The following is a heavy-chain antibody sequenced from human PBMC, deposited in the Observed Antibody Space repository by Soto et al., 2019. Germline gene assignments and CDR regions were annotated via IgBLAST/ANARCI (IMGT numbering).Heavy chain of an antibody. CDR3: ARDRYDSSGYAPQDY. CDR2: LYSGGST. Sequence: EVQLVESGGGLIQPGGSLRLSCAASGFIVSSNYMSWVRQAPGKGLEWVSVLYSGGSTYYADSVKGRFTISRDNSKNTLYLQMISLRAEDTAVYYCARDRYDSSGYAPQDYWGQGTLVTVSS. CDR1: GFIVSSNY. V-gene: IGHV3-53*01. J-gene: IGHJ4*02. D-gene: IGHD3-22*01.